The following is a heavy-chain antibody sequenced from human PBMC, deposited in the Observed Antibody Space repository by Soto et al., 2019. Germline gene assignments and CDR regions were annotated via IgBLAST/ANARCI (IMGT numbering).Heavy chain of an antibody. CDR2: ITGSGGRT. Sequence: EVQLLESGGGLVQPGGSLRLSCAASGFTFSSYAMNWVRQAPGKGLEWVSSITGSGGRTYYADSVKGRVTISRDNSKNTLYLEMDRLRTEDTAVYLWAKDEGGGWYYFYYWGQGTLVTLSS. J-gene: IGHJ4*02. CDR1: GFTFSSYA. D-gene: IGHD6-19*01. V-gene: IGHV3-23*01. CDR3: AKDEGGGWYYFYY.